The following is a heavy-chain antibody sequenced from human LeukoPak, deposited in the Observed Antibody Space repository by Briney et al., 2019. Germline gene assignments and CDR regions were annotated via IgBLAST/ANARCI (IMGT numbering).Heavy chain of an antibody. J-gene: IGHJ4*02. V-gene: IGHV4-59*06. CDR1: GDSISSYY. D-gene: IGHD6-13*01. CDR3: ARVYSSSWYYNFDY. CDR2: IYYSGST. Sequence: SETLSLTCTVSGDSISSYYWSWIRQPPGKGLEWIGYIYYSGSTYYNPSLKSRVTISVDTSKNQFSLKLSSVTAADTAVYYCARVYSSSWYYNFDYWGQGTLVTVSS.